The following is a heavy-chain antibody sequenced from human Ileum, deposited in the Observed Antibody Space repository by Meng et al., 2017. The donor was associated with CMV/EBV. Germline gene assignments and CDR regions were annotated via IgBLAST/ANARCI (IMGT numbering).Heavy chain of an antibody. D-gene: IGHD6-19*01. Sequence: ASVKVSCKASGYPFTNYDIYWVRQATGQGPEWMGWVNPNSGKTGYAQKFQGRLISNRNSSIDTAYMELSSLRSDDTAVYYCARRLNWFDSWGQGTLVTVSS. CDR1: GYPFTNYD. J-gene: IGHJ5*01. V-gene: IGHV1-8*01. CDR2: VNPNSGKT. CDR3: ARRLNWFDS.